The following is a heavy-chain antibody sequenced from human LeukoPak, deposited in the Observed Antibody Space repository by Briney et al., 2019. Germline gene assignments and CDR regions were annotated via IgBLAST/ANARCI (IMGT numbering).Heavy chain of an antibody. Sequence: GGSLRLSCAASGFTFDDVIMHWVRQAPGKGLEWVSLISWEGGGAYYADSVKGRFTISRDSSRNSLYLQMNSLRTEDTALYYCVKEAGRGYYYMDVWGKGTTVTVSS. CDR3: VKEAGRGYYYMDV. CDR2: ISWEGGGA. D-gene: IGHD3-10*01. CDR1: GFTFDDVI. J-gene: IGHJ6*03. V-gene: IGHV3-43*01.